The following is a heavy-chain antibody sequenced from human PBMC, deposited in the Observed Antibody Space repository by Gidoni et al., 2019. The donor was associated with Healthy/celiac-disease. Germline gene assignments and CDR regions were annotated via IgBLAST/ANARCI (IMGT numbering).Heavy chain of an antibody. Sequence: QVQLVQSGAEVKNPAASVKVYCKASGYTVTSYDINWVRQATGQGLEWMGWMNPNSGNTGYAQKYQGRVTMTRNTSISTAYMELSSLRSEDTAVYYCARGTDGSWPYDFWSGYPHPVDYWGQGTLVTVSS. CDR2: MNPNSGNT. CDR1: GYTVTSYD. V-gene: IGHV1-8*02. J-gene: IGHJ4*02. CDR3: ARGTDGSWPYDFWSGYPHPVDY. D-gene: IGHD3-3*01.